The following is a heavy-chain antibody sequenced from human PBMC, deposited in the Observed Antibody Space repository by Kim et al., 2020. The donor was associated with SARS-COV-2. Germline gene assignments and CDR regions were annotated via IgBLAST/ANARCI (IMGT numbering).Heavy chain of an antibody. D-gene: IGHD1-26*01. V-gene: IGHV4-4*02. Sequence: SETLSLTCAVSGDSINSINWWSWVRQPPGKGLELIGEIHHSGNTNYNPSLKSRVSISVDNSNNLFSLRLSSVTAADTAVYYCARLRPDSGSYFRFDYWGQGTLVTVSS. CDR2: IHHSGNT. J-gene: IGHJ4*02. CDR1: GDSINSINW. CDR3: ARLRPDSGSYFRFDY.